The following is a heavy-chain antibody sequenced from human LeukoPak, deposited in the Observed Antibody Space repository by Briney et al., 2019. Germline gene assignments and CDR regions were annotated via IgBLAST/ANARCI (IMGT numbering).Heavy chain of an antibody. D-gene: IGHD6-19*01. Sequence: SETLSPTCTVSGGSISSGGYYWSWIRQPPGKGLEWIGYIYHSGSTYYNPSLKSRVTISVDRSKNQFSLKLSSVTAADTAVYYCAREAPYSSGWYGHFDYWGQGTLVTVSS. CDR2: IYHSGST. CDR3: AREAPYSSGWYGHFDY. V-gene: IGHV4-30-2*01. CDR1: GGSISSGGYY. J-gene: IGHJ4*02.